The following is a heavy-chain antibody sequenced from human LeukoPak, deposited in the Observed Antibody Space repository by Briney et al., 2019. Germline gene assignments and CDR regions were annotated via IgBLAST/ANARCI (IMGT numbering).Heavy chain of an antibody. CDR1: GGSISSYY. Sequence: SETLSLTCTVSGGSISSYYWSWTRQPPGKGLEWIGYIYYSGSTNYNPSLKSRVTISVDTSKNQFSLKLSSVTAADTAVYYCATYCSGGSCYGYWGQGTLVTVSS. CDR2: IYYSGST. D-gene: IGHD2-15*01. CDR3: ATYCSGGSCYGY. V-gene: IGHV4-59*01. J-gene: IGHJ4*02.